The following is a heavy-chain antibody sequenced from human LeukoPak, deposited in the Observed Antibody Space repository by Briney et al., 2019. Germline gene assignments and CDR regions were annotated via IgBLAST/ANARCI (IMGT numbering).Heavy chain of an antibody. D-gene: IGHD3-22*01. V-gene: IGHV3-21*01. J-gene: IGHJ4*02. CDR2: ISSSSSYI. CDR1: GFTFSSYS. CDR3: ARDYYDSSGYYSNNFDY. Sequence: GGSLRLSCAASGFTFSSYSMTWVRQAPGKGLEWVSSISSSSSYIYYADSVKGRFTISRDSAKNSLYLQMNSLRAEDTAVYYCARDYYDSSGYYSNNFDYWGQGTLVTVSS.